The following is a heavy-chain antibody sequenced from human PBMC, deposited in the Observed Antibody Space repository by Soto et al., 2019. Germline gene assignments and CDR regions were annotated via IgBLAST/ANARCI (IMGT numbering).Heavy chain of an antibody. V-gene: IGHV3-74*01. Sequence: EVQLVESGGGLVQPGGSLRLSCAASGFSFSSYWMHWVSQAPGKGLVWVSRIKTDGSIITYADSVKGRFTISRHHAKNTLYPQMQPPRAQEPAVYSCARGGQGAWAFDLWGRGTLVSVSS. CDR2: IKTDGSII. CDR1: GFSFSSYW. J-gene: IGHJ2*01. D-gene: IGHD3-16*01. CDR3: ARGGQGAWAFDL.